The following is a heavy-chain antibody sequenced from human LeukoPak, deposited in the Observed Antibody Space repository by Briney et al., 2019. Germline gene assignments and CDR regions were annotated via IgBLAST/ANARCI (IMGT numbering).Heavy chain of an antibody. J-gene: IGHJ4*02. V-gene: IGHV1-8*02. D-gene: IGHD3-22*01. CDR2: MNPNSGNT. Sequence: ASVKVSCKASGYTFTSYDINWVRQATGQGLEGMGWMNPNSGNTGYAQKLQGRVTMTTDTSTSTAYMELRRLRSDDTAVYYCARDDSSGYYYADYWGQGTLVTVSS. CDR1: GYTFTSYD. CDR3: ARDDSSGYYYADY.